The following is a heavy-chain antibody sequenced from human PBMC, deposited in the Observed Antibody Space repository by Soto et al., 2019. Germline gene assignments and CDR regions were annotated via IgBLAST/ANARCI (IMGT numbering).Heavy chain of an antibody. V-gene: IGHV4-34*01. D-gene: IGHD3-22*01. CDR2: INHSGST. Sequence: SETLSLTCAVYGGSFSGYYWSWIRQPPGKGLEWIGEINHSGSTNYNPSLKSRVTISVDTSKNQLSLKIEDTAVYYCTTDSYSTITIVRFDYWGHGTLVTV. CDR3: STITIVRFDY. CDR1: GGSFSGYY. J-gene: IGHJ4*01.